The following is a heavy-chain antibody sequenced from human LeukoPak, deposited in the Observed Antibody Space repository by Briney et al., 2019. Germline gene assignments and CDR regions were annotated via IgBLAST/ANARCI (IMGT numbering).Heavy chain of an antibody. J-gene: IGHJ4*02. Sequence: ASVKVSCKASGYTFTDYYMHWVRQAPGQGLEWMGWINPNSGGTYYAQKFQGRVTMTRDTSISTAYMELSRLRSDDTAVYYCARDGLGSSGWYVDYWGQGTLVTVSS. D-gene: IGHD6-19*01. CDR2: INPNSGGT. CDR3: ARDGLGSSGWYVDY. V-gene: IGHV1-2*02. CDR1: GYTFTDYY.